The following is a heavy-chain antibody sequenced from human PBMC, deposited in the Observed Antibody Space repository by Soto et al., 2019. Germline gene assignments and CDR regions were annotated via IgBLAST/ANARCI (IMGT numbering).Heavy chain of an antibody. V-gene: IGHV1-18*01. Sequence: ASVKVSCKASGYTFTSYGISWVRQAPGQGLEWMGWISAYNGNTNYAQKLQGRVTMTTDTSTSTAYMELRSLRSDDTAVYYCARVLWFGELLVSYYYYYGMDVWGQGTTVTVSS. CDR3: ARVLWFGELLVSYYYYYGMDV. J-gene: IGHJ6*02. CDR2: ISAYNGNT. D-gene: IGHD3-10*01. CDR1: GYTFTSYG.